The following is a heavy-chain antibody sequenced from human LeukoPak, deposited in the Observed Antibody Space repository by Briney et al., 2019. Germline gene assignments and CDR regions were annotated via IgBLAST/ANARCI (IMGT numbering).Heavy chain of an antibody. V-gene: IGHV1-2*02. Sequence: ASVKVSCKASGYTFTGYYMHWVRQAPGQGLEWMGWINPNSGGTNYAQKFQGRVTMTRDTSISTAYMELSRLRSDDTAVYYCARDHDYDSSGYFFYWGQGTLVTVSS. D-gene: IGHD3-22*01. CDR1: GYTFTGYY. CDR2: INPNSGGT. J-gene: IGHJ4*02. CDR3: ARDHDYDSSGYFFY.